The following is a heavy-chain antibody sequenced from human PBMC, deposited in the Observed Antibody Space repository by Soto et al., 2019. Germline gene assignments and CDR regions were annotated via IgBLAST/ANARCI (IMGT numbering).Heavy chain of an antibody. J-gene: IGHJ5*02. Sequence: PGGSLRLSCAASGFTFSNAWMSWVRQAPGKGLEWVGRIKSKTDGGTTDYAAPVKGRFTISRDDSKNTLYLQMNSLKTEDTAVYYCTSRYYYDSSGYYPAYGFDPWGQGPLVTVSS. V-gene: IGHV3-15*01. CDR1: GFTFSNAW. D-gene: IGHD3-22*01. CDR3: TSRYYYDSSGYYPAYGFDP. CDR2: IKSKTDGGTT.